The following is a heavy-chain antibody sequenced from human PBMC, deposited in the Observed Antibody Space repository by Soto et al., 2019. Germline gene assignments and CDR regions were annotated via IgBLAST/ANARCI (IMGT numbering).Heavy chain of an antibody. V-gene: IGHV4-59*08. D-gene: IGHD6-19*01. CDR3: ARYEFSNGWYDYFRY. CDR2: VYSSGST. Sequence: PSETLSLTCTVSGGSISGNYWNWIRQPPGKGLEWIGYVYSSGSTKYNPSLKSRVTMSVDTSKNQFSLKLSSVTAADTAVYYCARYEFSNGWYDYFRYWGRGTLVTVSS. J-gene: IGHJ4*02. CDR1: GGSISGNY.